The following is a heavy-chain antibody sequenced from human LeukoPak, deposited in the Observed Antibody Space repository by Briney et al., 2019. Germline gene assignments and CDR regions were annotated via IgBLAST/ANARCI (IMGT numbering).Heavy chain of an antibody. V-gene: IGHV3-7*01. D-gene: IGHD1-14*01. CDR2: INEDGGER. Sequence: PGGSLRLSCAASGFTLSRYWMSWVRQAPGKGLERVVNINEDGGERHYVDTVKGRFTISRDNAKNSLYLQMNSLRAEDTAVYYCARGGNLENWGRGTLVTVSS. CDR3: ARGGNLEN. J-gene: IGHJ4*02. CDR1: GFTLSRYW.